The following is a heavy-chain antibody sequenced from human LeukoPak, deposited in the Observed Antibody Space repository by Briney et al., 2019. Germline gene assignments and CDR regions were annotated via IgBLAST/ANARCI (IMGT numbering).Heavy chain of an antibody. CDR3: ARGSLRGYSYYGMDV. Sequence: PSRTLSLTCAVSGGSISSNNWWSWVRPPPGKGLEWIGEVYHSGGTNYNPSLMSRVTISVDKSKNHFSLRLDSVTAADTAVYFCARGSLRGYSYYGMDVWGQGTTVTVSS. J-gene: IGHJ6*02. CDR1: GGSISSNNW. D-gene: IGHD5-18*01. CDR2: VYHSGGT. V-gene: IGHV4-4*02.